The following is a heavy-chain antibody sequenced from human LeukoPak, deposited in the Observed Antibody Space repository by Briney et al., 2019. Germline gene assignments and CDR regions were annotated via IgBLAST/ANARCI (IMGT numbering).Heavy chain of an antibody. Sequence: GASVKVSCKASGYTFTSYAIHWVRQAPGQSLEWMGWINAGNGNTKYSQKFQGRVTITRDTSASTAYMELSSLRSEDTAVYYCTSTRYFDWLLYPTAHPFDYWGQGTLVTVSS. D-gene: IGHD3-9*01. CDR2: INAGNGNT. J-gene: IGHJ4*02. CDR1: GYTFTSYA. V-gene: IGHV1-3*01. CDR3: TSTRYFDWLLYPTAHPFDY.